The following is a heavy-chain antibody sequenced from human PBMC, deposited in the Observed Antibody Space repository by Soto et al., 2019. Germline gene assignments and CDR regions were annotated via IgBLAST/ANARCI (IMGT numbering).Heavy chain of an antibody. CDR1: GGSISSGDYY. V-gene: IGHV4-30-4*01. D-gene: IGHD3-10*01. Sequence: SETLSLTCTVSGGSISSGDYYWSWIRQPPGKGLEWIGYIYYSGSTYYNPSLRSRVTISVDTSKNQFSLKLSSVTAADTAVYYCARASYYYGSGSYYKRPLPDYWGQGTLVTVSS. J-gene: IGHJ4*02. CDR3: ARASYYYGSGSYYKRPLPDY. CDR2: IYYSGST.